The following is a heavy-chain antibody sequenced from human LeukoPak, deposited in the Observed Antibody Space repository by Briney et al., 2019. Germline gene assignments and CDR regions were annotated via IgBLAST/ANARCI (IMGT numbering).Heavy chain of an antibody. CDR2: INHSGST. CDR1: GGSFSGYY. Sequence: ETLSLTCAVYGGSFSGYYWSWIRQPPGKGLEWIGEINHSGSTNYNPSLKSRVTISVDTSKNQFSLKLSSVTAADTAVYYCARGYLAYYDSSGYVPYYFDYWGQGTLVTVSS. CDR3: ARGYLAYYDSSGYVPYYFDY. V-gene: IGHV4-34*01. J-gene: IGHJ4*02. D-gene: IGHD3-22*01.